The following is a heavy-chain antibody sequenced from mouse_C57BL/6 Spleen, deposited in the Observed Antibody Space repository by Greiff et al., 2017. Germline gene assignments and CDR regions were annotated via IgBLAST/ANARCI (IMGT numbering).Heavy chain of an antibody. CDR3: ARDGGSSRYFDV. CDR2: SRNKANDYTT. V-gene: IGHV7-1*01. Sequence: EVKLVESGGGLVQSGRSLRLSCATSGFTFSDFYMELVRQAPGKGLEWIAASRNKANDYTTEYSASVKGRFIVSRDTSQSILYLQMNALRAEDTAIYYCARDGGSSRYFDVWGTGTTVTVSS. CDR1: GFTFSDFY. J-gene: IGHJ1*03. D-gene: IGHD1-1*01.